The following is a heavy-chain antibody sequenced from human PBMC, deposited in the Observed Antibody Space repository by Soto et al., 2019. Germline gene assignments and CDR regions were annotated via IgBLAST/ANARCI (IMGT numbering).Heavy chain of an antibody. V-gene: IGHV1-46*01. D-gene: IGHD4-17*01. Sequence: QVQLVQSGAEVKKPGASVKVSCKASGYTFTSYYMHWVRQAPGQGLEWMGIINPSGGSTSYTQKFQGRVTMTRDTSTSTVYMELSSLSSEDTAVYYCARVMTTVPGADYWGQGTLVTVSS. CDR1: GYTFTSYY. CDR3: ARVMTTVPGADY. CDR2: INPSGGST. J-gene: IGHJ4*02.